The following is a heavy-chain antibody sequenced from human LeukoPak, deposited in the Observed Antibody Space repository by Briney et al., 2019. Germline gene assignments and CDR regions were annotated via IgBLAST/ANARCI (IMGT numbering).Heavy chain of an antibody. J-gene: IGHJ4*02. CDR2: MDPSGSQK. Sequence: PRGSLRLPCAASGFTFNRSWMNWVRQAPGKGLEWVANMDPSGSQKRYVDSVKGRFTISKDNPGTSLYLEMYSLRAEDTAIYYCAIWTSGNYWGQGTPVTVSS. V-gene: IGHV3-7*01. CDR1: GFTFNRSW. D-gene: IGHD1-1*01. CDR3: AIWTSGNY.